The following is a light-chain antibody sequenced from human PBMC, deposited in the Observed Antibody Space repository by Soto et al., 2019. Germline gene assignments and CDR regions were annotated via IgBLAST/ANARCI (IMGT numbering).Light chain of an antibody. Sequence: DIQMTQSPSTLSASVGDRVTITCRASQSISSWLAWYQQKPGKAPKLLIYKASSLESGVPSRFSGSGSGTEFTITISSLQPDDFAAYYCQQCHSYPWTFGQGTKVEIK. CDR3: QQCHSYPWT. V-gene: IGKV1-5*03. CDR1: QSISSW. J-gene: IGKJ1*01. CDR2: KAS.